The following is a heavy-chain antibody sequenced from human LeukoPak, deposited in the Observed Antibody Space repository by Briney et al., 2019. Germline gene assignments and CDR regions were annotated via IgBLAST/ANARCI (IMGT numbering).Heavy chain of an antibody. CDR3: ARDTYDFWSGYWPPEWGPQNWFDP. Sequence: ASVKVSCKASGYTFTSYYMRWVRQAPGQGLEWMGIINPSGGSTSYAQKFQGRVTMTRDTSTSTVYMELSSLRSEDTAVYYCARDTYDFWSGYWPPEWGPQNWFDPWGQGTLVTVSS. CDR2: INPSGGST. V-gene: IGHV1-46*01. D-gene: IGHD3-3*01. CDR1: GYTFTSYY. J-gene: IGHJ5*02.